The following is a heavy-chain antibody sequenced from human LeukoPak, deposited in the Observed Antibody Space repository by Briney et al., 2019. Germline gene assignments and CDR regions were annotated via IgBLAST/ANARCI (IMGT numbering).Heavy chain of an antibody. CDR2: IYYSGST. J-gene: IGHJ4*02. D-gene: IGHD3-10*01. CDR1: GGSISSGDYY. CDR3: ARGPGSGSYYKVGFDY. Sequence: PSETLSLTCTVSGGSISSGDYYWSWIRQPPGKGLEWIGYIYYSGSTYYNPSLKSRVTISVDTSKNQFSLKLSSVTAGDTAVYYCARGPGSGSYYKVGFDYWGQGTLVTVSS. V-gene: IGHV4-30-4*08.